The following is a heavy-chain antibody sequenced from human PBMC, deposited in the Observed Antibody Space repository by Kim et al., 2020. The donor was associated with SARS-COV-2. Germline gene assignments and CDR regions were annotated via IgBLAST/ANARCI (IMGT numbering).Heavy chain of an antibody. V-gene: IGHV1-69*13. CDR1: GGTFSSYA. CDR2: IIPMFGTP. CDR3: ASDFDISMAPHFFYAMDV. J-gene: IGHJ6*02. D-gene: IGHD2-2*01. Sequence: SVKVSCKTSGGTFSSYAFSWLRQAPGQGLEWMGGIIPMFGTPRYAQDFQGRVTITADEPTRTVSLELSSLRSEDTAVYYCASDFDISMAPHFFYAMDVWGQGTTVTVSS.